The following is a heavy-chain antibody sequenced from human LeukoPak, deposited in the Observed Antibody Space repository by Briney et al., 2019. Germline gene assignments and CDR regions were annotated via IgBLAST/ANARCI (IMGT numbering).Heavy chain of an antibody. J-gene: IGHJ6*02. CDR1: GFTFSSHG. CDR2: IWYDGINK. CDR3: ARDAGGYGMDV. Sequence: GTSLRLSCAASGFTFSSHGMHWVRQAPGKGLEWVAFIWYDGINKYYADSVKGRFTISRDNAKNSLYLQMNSLRAEDTAVYYCARDAGGYGMDVWGQGTTVTVSS. V-gene: IGHV3-33*01. D-gene: IGHD3-16*01.